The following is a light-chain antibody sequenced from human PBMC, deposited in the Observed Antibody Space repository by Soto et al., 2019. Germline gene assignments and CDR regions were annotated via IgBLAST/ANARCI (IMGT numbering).Light chain of an antibody. CDR2: NTN. CDR3: LLYLSGHVRL. Sequence: QAVVTQEPSLTVSPGGTVTLTCASSTGEVTSGYFPNWIQLKPGQAPRSLIYNTNNKYSWTPARFSGSLLGGKAALTLSGVQPEDEADYYCLLYLSGHVRLFGGGTKVTVL. J-gene: IGLJ2*01. V-gene: IGLV7-43*01. CDR1: TGEVTSGYF.